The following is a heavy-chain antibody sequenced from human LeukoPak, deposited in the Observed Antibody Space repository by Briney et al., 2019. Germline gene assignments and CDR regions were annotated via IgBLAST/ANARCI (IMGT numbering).Heavy chain of an antibody. V-gene: IGHV4-31*03. CDR2: IYYSGST. CDR3: ARAEDPTRAFDI. J-gene: IGHJ3*02. CDR1: GGSISSGGYY. Sequence: PSETLSLTCTVPGGSISSGGYYWSWIRQHPGRGLEWIGYIYYSGSTYYSPSLKSRVTISVDTSKNQFSLKLSSVTAADTAVYYCARAEDPTRAFDIWGQGTMVTVSS.